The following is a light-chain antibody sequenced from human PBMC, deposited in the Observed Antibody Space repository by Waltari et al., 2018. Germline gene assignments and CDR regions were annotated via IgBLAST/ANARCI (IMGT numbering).Light chain of an antibody. J-gene: IGLJ3*02. V-gene: IGLV3-21*01. CDR3: YLWHRNSDHWV. Sequence: SYVLTQPPSVSVAPGQTATITCGGDNIGSKSVQWYQQKPGQAPLLVIYFDSDRPSGIPERCSGSNSGNTATLTINRVEAGDEADYYCYLWHRNSDHWVFGGGTKLTVL. CDR2: FDS. CDR1: NIGSKS.